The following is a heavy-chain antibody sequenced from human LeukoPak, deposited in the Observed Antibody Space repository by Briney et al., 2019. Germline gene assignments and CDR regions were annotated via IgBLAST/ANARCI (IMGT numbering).Heavy chain of an antibody. Sequence: GGSLRLSCAASGFTVSSNYMNWVRQAPGKGLEWVSSIYNDASTYYADSVKGRFTTSRDNSKNTLYLQMNSLRAEDTAVYYCAGRAELGSGFDYWGQGALVSVSS. CDR2: IYNDAST. V-gene: IGHV3-66*01. CDR3: AGRAELGSGFDY. CDR1: GFTVSSNY. D-gene: IGHD7-27*01. J-gene: IGHJ4*02.